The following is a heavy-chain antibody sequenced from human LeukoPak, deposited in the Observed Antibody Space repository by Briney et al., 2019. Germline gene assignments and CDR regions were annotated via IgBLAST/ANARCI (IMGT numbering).Heavy chain of an antibody. J-gene: IGHJ4*02. CDR3: ARGYSSGYNYFVF. V-gene: IGHV3-11*01. CDR1: GITFSDYY. CDR2: ITSSGSSI. Sequence: GGSLRLSCAPSGITFSDYYMSWIRQAPGKGLEWVSYITSSGSSIYYADSVKGRLTITRDNAKNSLYLQMNNLRADDTAVYYCARGYSSGYNYFVFWGQGTLVTVSS. D-gene: IGHD3-22*01.